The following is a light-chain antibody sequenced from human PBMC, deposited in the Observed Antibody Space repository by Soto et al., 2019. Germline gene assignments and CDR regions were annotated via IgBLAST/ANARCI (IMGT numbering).Light chain of an antibody. CDR2: DAS. V-gene: IGKV3-20*01. Sequence: ENVLTQSPGTLSLSPGERAILSCRASQRVGKIYLGWFQQKLGQAPRLLIYDASNRATGIPDRFTGSGSGTDFTLTISRLDPEDFAVYYCQQYAGSPLTFGGGTKVEIK. CDR3: QQYAGSPLT. CDR1: QRVGKIY. J-gene: IGKJ4*01.